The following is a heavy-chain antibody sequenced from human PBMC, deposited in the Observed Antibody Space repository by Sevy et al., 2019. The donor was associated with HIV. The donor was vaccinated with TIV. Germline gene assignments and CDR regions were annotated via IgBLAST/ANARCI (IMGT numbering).Heavy chain of an antibody. Sequence: ASVKVSCKVSGYTLTALSMHWVRQTPGKGLEWMGSFDPEDGERIYAQKFQVRVAMTEDTSTETAYMELSSLRSEDTAVYYCATTKDYYESSGDPFDYWGQGTLVTVSS. CDR3: ATTKDYYESSGDPFDY. J-gene: IGHJ4*02. CDR1: GYTLTALS. V-gene: IGHV1-24*01. D-gene: IGHD3-22*01. CDR2: FDPEDGER.